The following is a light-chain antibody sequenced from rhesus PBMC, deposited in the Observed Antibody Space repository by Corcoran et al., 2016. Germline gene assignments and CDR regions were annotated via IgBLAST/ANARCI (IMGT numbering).Light chain of an antibody. CDR2: KAS. V-gene: IGKV1-74*01. CDR3: QHGYGTAWT. Sequence: DIQMTQSPSSLSASAGDRVTITCRASENVNSFLNWYQQKPGKAPKLLIYKASTLRSGVPSRFRGGGSGTDYTFTLSSLQPEDVATYYCQHGYGTAWTFGQGTKVEIK. CDR1: ENVNSF. J-gene: IGKJ1*01.